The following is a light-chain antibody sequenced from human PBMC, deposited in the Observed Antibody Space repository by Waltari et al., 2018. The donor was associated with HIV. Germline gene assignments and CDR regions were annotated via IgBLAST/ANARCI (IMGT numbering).Light chain of an antibody. CDR3: QSYDTSLGGWV. V-gene: IGLV1-40*01. CDR1: RTNIGAGYD. CDR2: LNS. Sequence: QSVLTQPPSVSGAPGQRVTISCTGSRTNIGAGYDVHWYQQLPGPAPKLLIFLNSNRPSGVPDRFSGSKAGTSASLAITGLQAEDEADFYCQSYDTSLGGWVFGGGTKLTVL. J-gene: IGLJ3*02.